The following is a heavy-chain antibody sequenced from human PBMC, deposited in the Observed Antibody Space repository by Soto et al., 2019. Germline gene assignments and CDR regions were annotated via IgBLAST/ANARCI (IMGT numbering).Heavy chain of an antibody. V-gene: IGHV3-23*01. CDR2: IAFTGSAT. CDR3: VREGRGCFDF. Sequence: PGGSLRLSCATSGFTFHDYAMSWVRQAPGKGLEWVSAIAFTGSATYYADSVQGRFTISRDNSKNTLSLQMSSLTADDPAIYYCVREGRGCFDFWGRGTMVTVSS. J-gene: IGHJ3*01. D-gene: IGHD3-10*01. CDR1: GFTFHDYA.